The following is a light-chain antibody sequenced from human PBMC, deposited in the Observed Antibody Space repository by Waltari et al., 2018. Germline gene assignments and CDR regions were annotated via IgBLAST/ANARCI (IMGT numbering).Light chain of an antibody. CDR2: WAS. Sequence: IVMTQSPDSLAVSLGERATIHCKSSQTILYNSKNKNCLTWYQQKPGQPPKLLIFWASTRNSGVPDRFSGSGSGTNFTLTISGLQAEDLAVYYCQQYYTIPHTFGQGTKLEI. CDR1: QTILYNSKNKNC. V-gene: IGKV4-1*01. CDR3: QQYYTIPHT. J-gene: IGKJ2*01.